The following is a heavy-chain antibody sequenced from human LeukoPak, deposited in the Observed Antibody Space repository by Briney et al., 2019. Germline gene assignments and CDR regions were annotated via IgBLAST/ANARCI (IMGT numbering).Heavy chain of an antibody. CDR2: IYYSGST. D-gene: IGHD4/OR15-4a*01. V-gene: IGHV4-39*07. J-gene: IGHJ4*02. Sequence: SETLSLTCTVSGGSISSSSYYWGWIRQPPGKGLEWIGSIYYSGSTYYNPSLKSRVIMSVDKSMNQLSLKVSSLNAADTAVYYCAASSGVTLGRFWGQGTLVTVSS. CDR3: AASSGVTLGRF. CDR1: GGSISSSSYY.